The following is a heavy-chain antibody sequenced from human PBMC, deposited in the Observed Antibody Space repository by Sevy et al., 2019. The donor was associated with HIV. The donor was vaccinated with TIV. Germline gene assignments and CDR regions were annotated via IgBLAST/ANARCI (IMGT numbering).Heavy chain of an antibody. J-gene: IGHJ3*02. CDR2: IKRDESVK. Sequence: GGSLRLSCAASGFTFSDYWMTWVRQAPGKDLEWVANIKRDESVKHYVDSVKGRFSVSRDNAKNSLYLHMNSLRADDMALYYCARDSSYCSGDKCYDVFDIWGQGTMVTVSS. CDR1: GFTFSDYW. V-gene: IGHV3-7*01. D-gene: IGHD2-21*01. CDR3: ARDSSYCSGDKCYDVFDI.